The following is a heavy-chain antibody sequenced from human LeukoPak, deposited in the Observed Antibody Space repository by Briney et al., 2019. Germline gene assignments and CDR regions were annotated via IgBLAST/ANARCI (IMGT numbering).Heavy chain of an antibody. CDR1: GYTFTGHY. J-gene: IGHJ4*02. CDR3: ARGIAVAGVDY. D-gene: IGHD6-19*01. Sequence: ASVKVSCKASGYTFTGHYLHWVRQAPGQGLEWMGWINPNSGATNYAQKFQGRVTTTRDTSISTAYMELSSLRSDDTAVYYCARGIAVAGVDYWGQGTLVTVSS. V-gene: IGHV1-2*02. CDR2: INPNSGAT.